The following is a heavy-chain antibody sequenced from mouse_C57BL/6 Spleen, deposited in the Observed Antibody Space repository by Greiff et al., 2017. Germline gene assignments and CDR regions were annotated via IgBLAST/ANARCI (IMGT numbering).Heavy chain of an antibody. V-gene: IGHV1-80*01. CDR1: GYAFSSYW. D-gene: IGHD2-5*01. CDR3: ATYYSNS. CDR2: IYPGDGDT. J-gene: IGHJ2*01. Sequence: VKLVESGAELVKPGASVKISCKASGYAFSSYWMTWVKQRPGKGLEWIGQIYPGDGDTNYNGKFKGKATLTADKSSSPAYMQLSSLTSEDSAVYFCATYYSNSWGQGTTLTVSS.